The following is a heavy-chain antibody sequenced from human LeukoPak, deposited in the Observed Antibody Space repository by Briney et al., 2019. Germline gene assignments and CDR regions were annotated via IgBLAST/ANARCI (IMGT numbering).Heavy chain of an antibody. Sequence: PGGSLRLSCAASGFTFSTSSLNWVRQAPGKGLEWASSISSSRSYIYYADSVKGRFTISRDNAKNSLYLQMNSLGAEDTAVYYCAREGGFCFGDTCRFFDFWGQGTLVTVSS. V-gene: IGHV3-21*01. CDR3: AREGGFCFGDTCRFFDF. J-gene: IGHJ4*02. CDR2: ISSSRSYI. CDR1: GFTFSTSS. D-gene: IGHD2-15*01.